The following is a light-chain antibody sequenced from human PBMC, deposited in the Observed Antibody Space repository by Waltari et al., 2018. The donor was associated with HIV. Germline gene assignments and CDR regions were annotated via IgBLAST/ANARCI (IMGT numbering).Light chain of an antibody. Sequence: QSALTQPASVSGSPGQSVTISCTGTSSHFGLYNFVSWYQQYPGNVPKVIIYDVTSRPSGVPHRFSGSRSGNTASLTISGLQDDDEAVYYCSTHTTNDTLEFGGGTKLTVL. CDR3: STHTTNDTLE. CDR2: DVT. CDR1: SSHFGLYNF. V-gene: IGLV2-14*03. J-gene: IGLJ2*01.